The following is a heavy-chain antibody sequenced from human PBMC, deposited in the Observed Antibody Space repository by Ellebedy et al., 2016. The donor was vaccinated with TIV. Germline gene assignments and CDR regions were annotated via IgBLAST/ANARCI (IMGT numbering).Heavy chain of an antibody. CDR1: GFTFSSYG. V-gene: IGHV3-30*18. Sequence: GGSLRLSXAASGFTFSSYGMHWVRQAPGKGLEWVAVISYDGSNKYYADSVKGRFTISRDNSKNTLYLQMNSLRAEDTAVYYCAKGDMGVWGQGTTVTVSS. J-gene: IGHJ6*02. CDR2: ISYDGSNK. CDR3: AKGDMGV.